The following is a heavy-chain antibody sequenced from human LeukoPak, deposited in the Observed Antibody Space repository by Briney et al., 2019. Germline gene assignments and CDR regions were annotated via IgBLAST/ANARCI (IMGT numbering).Heavy chain of an antibody. CDR2: INPSGGST. Sequence: ASVKVSCKASGYTFTSYYMHWVRQAPGQGLEWMGIINPSGGSTSYAQKFQGRVTMTRDTSTSTVYMELSSLRSEDTAVCYCARDLKRWLQSDAFDIWGQGTMVTVSS. V-gene: IGHV1-46*03. D-gene: IGHD5-24*01. CDR3: ARDLKRWLQSDAFDI. CDR1: GYTFTSYY. J-gene: IGHJ3*02.